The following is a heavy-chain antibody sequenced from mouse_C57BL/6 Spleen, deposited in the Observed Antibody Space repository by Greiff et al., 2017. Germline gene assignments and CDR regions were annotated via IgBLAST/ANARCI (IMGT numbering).Heavy chain of an antibody. CDR2: IWSGGST. CDR1: GFSLTSYG. Sequence: VQRVESGPGLVQPSQSLSITCTVSGFSLTSYGVHWVRQSPGKGLEWLGVIWSGGSTDYNAAFISRLSISKDNSKSQVFFKMNSLQADDTAIYYCARELPYFDVWGTGTTVTVSS. V-gene: IGHV2-2*01. CDR3: ARELPYFDV. D-gene: IGHD2-1*01. J-gene: IGHJ1*03.